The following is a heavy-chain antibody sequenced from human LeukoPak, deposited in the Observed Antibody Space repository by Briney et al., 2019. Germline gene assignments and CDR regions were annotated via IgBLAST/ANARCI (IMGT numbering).Heavy chain of an antibody. CDR2: IKEDGSEK. CDR1: RFTFSSYW. J-gene: IGHJ5*02. V-gene: IGHV3-7*04. D-gene: IGHD5-18*01. Sequence: PGGSLRLSCAASRFTFSSYWMSWARQAPGKGLEWVANIKEDGSEKYYVDSVKGRFTISRDNAKNSLYLQMNSLRAEDTAVYYCARGGYSYGSWGQGTLVTVSS. CDR3: ARGGYSYGS.